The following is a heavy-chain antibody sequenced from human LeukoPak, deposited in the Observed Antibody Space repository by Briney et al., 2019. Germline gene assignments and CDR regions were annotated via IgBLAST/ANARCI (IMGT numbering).Heavy chain of an antibody. CDR1: GFTFSSYA. D-gene: IGHD2-15*01. CDR2: ISGSGGST. J-gene: IGHJ4*02. V-gene: IGHV3-23*01. Sequence: HPGGSLRLSCAASGFTFSSYAMSWVRQASGKGLEWVSAISGSGGSTYYADSVKGRFTISRDNSKNTLYLQMNSLRAEDTAVYYCAKRLAIEGGSSPFDYWGQGTLVTVSS. CDR3: AKRLAIEGGSSPFDY.